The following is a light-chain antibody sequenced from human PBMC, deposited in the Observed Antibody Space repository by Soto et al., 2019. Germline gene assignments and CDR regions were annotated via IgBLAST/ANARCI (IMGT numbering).Light chain of an antibody. Sequence: EIVLTQSPGTLSLSPGERATLSCRASQSVSNNYLAWYQQKPGQAPRLLIYDASNRATGIPARFSGSGSGTDFTLTISSLEPEDFAVYYCQQRSNWPPETFGQGTRLEL. CDR2: DAS. CDR3: QQRSNWPPET. J-gene: IGKJ5*01. V-gene: IGKV3-11*01. CDR1: QSVSNNY.